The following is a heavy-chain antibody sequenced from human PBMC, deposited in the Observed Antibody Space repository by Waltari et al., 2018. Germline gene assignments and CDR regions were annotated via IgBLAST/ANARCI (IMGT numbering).Heavy chain of an antibody. D-gene: IGHD6-13*01. J-gene: IGHJ6*02. Sequence: EVQLVESGGGLVQPGGSLRLSCAASGFTVSSNYMSWVRQAPGKGLEGVSVIYSGGSTYHADSVEGRFTIARDNSKNTLYLQMNSLRAEDTAVYYCARDEYSSSWYRENYYYYGMDVWGQGTTVTVSS. CDR2: IYSGGST. V-gene: IGHV3-66*02. CDR1: GFTVSSNY. CDR3: ARDEYSSSWYRENYYYYGMDV.